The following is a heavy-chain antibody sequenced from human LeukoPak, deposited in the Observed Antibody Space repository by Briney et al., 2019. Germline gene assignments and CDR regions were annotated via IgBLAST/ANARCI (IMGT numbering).Heavy chain of an antibody. CDR1: GFTFSSYH. CDR2: ISSSGSTI. J-gene: IGHJ5*02. CDR3: ARGRERRWLVRRWFDP. Sequence: GGSLRLSCEVSGFTFSSYHMNWVRQAPGKGLEWVSYISSSGSTIYYADSVKGRFTISRDNAKNSLYLQMNSLRAEDTAVYYCARGRERRWLVRRWFDPWGQGTLVTVSS. V-gene: IGHV3-48*03. D-gene: IGHD6-19*01.